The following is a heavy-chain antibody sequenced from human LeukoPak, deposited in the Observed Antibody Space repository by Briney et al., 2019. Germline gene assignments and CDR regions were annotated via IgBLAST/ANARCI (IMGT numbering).Heavy chain of an antibody. V-gene: IGHV1-69*13. CDR2: IIPIFGTA. Sequence: ASVKVSCKASGGTFSSYAISWVRQAPGQGLEWMGGIIPIFGTANYAQKFQGRVTITADESTSTAYMELSSLRSEDTAVYYCARGPGVGELHKGNYWGQGTLVTVSS. J-gene: IGHJ4*02. CDR1: GGTFSSYA. CDR3: ARGPGVGELHKGNY. D-gene: IGHD1-26*01.